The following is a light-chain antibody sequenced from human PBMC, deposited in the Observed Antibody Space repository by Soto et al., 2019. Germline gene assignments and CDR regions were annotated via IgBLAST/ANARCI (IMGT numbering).Light chain of an antibody. CDR3: SSYTSGTTLYV. V-gene: IGLV2-14*01. CDR1: SSDVGGYNY. J-gene: IGLJ1*01. Sequence: QSALTQPASVSGSPGQSITISCTGTSSDVGGYNYVSWYQHHAGKAPRLMIYASSNRPSGVSHRFSVSRSGNTASLTISGLQAEDEADYDCSSYTSGTTLYVFGTGTKVTVL. CDR2: ASS.